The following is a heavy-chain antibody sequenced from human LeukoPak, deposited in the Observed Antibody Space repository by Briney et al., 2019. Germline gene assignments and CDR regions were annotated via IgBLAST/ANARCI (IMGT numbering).Heavy chain of an antibody. Sequence: SGTLSLTCAVSGGSISSSNWWSWVRQPPGKGLEWIGEIYHSGSTNYNPSLKSRVTISVDTSKNQFSLKLSSVTAADTAVYYCASVNTAMVTGHYYFDYWGQGTLVTVSS. CDR1: GGSISSSNW. CDR2: IYHSGST. J-gene: IGHJ4*02. D-gene: IGHD5-18*01. V-gene: IGHV4-4*02. CDR3: ASVNTAMVTGHYYFDY.